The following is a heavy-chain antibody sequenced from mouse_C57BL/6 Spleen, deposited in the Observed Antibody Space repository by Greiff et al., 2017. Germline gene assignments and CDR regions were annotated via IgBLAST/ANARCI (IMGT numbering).Heavy chain of an antibody. J-gene: IGHJ3*01. D-gene: IGHD3-2*02. CDR1: GYTFTSYW. V-gene: IGHV1-55*01. CDR2: IHPGSGST. Sequence: QVQLQQPGAELVKPGASVKLSCKASGYTFTSYWITWVKQRPGQGLEWIGDIHPGSGSTNYNEKFKSKATLTVDTSSSTAYMQLSSLTSEDSAVYCYARGDGQLRLGFAYWGQGTLVTVSA. CDR3: ARGDGQLRLGFAY.